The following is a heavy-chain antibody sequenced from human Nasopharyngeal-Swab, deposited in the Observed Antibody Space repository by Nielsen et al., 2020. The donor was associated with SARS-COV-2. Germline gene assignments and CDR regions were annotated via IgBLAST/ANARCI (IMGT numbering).Heavy chain of an antibody. D-gene: IGHD4-17*01. CDR2: INEDGRIR. CDR3: VRDLAGEYGY. CDR1: GFTFSRYW. J-gene: IGHJ4*02. Sequence: GESLKISCAASGFTFSRYWMHWVRQAPGKGPGWVSRINEDGRIRNYADFVKGRFTISRDNAKNTLSLQMNSLRADDTAVYYCVRDLAGEYGYWGQGALVTVS. V-gene: IGHV3-74*01.